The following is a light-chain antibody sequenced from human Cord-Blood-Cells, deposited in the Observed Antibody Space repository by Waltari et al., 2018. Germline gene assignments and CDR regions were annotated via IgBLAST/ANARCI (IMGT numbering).Light chain of an antibody. V-gene: IGKV1-39*01. CDR1: QSISSY. CDR2: AAS. J-gene: IGKJ3*01. CDR3: QQSYSTPCT. Sequence: DIQMTQSPSSLSASVGDRVTITCRASQSISSYLNWYQQKPGKAPKLLIYAASSLQSGVPSRFSGSGSGTDFTLTISSLQPEDFATYYCQQSYSTPCTVCPGTKVDIK.